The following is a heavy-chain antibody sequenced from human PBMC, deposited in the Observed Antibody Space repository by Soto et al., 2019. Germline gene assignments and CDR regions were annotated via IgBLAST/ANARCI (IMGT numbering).Heavy chain of an antibody. V-gene: IGHV1-69*01. Sequence: QVQLVQSGAEVKKPGSSVKVSCKASGGTFSSYAISWVRQAPGQGLEWMEGIIPIFGTANYAQKFQGRVTITADESTSTAYMELSSLSSEDTAVYYCARRVRGVITYYYYGMDVWGQGTTVTVSS. D-gene: IGHD3-10*01. J-gene: IGHJ6*02. CDR3: ARRVRGVITYYYYGMDV. CDR2: IIPIFGTA. CDR1: GGTFSSYA.